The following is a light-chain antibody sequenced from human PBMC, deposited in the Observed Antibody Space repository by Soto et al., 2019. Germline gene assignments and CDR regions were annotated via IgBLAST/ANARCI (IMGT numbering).Light chain of an antibody. CDR2: QVT. V-gene: IGLV2-14*01. CDR3: TSYTRDTALV. J-gene: IGLJ1*01. Sequence: QSVLTQPASVSGSLGQSITISCTGTTRDIAGYNYISWYPQLPGKAPKLMIYQVTIRPSGISNRFSGSKSGSTASRTISGLQAEDEADYHCTSYTRDTALVFGTGTKVTDL. CDR1: TRDIAGYNY.